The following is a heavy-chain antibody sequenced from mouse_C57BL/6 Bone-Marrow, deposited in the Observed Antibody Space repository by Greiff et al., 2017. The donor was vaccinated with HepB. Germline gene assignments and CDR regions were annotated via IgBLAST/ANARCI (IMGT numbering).Heavy chain of an antibody. J-gene: IGHJ4*01. CDR3: ARSYYSNYDYAMDY. D-gene: IGHD2-5*01. CDR2: IRNKANGYTT. Sequence: VKLVESGGGLVQPGGSLSLSCAASGFTFTDYYMSWVRQPPGKALEWLGFIRNKANGYTTEYSASVKGRFTISRDNSQSILYLQMNALRAEDSATYYCARSYYSNYDYAMDYWGQGTSVTVSS. V-gene: IGHV7-3*01. CDR1: GFTFTDYY.